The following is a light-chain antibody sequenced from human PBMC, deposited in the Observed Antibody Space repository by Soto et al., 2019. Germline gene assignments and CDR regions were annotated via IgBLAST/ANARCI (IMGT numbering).Light chain of an antibody. J-gene: IGKJ1*01. CDR3: HQYGGSPGT. CDR2: DAS. V-gene: IGKV3-20*01. Sequence: EIVLTQSPGTLSLSPGERATLSCRASQSVSSNYLAWYQQRPGQAPGLLIYDASSRATGVPDRFSGSGSGTDFTLTISRLEPEEFAVYYCHQYGGSPGTLGQLTKVDIK. CDR1: QSVSSNY.